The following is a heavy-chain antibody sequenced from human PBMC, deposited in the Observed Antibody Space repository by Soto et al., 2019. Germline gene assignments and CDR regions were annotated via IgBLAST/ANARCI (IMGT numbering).Heavy chain of an antibody. CDR2: INPNSGGT. D-gene: IGHD2-15*01. J-gene: IGHJ6*02. CDR3: ARAQVVAATAVKYYYYGMDV. CDR1: GYTFTGYY. Sequence: ASVKVSCKASGYTFTGYYMHWVRQAPGQGLEWMGWINPNSGGTNYAQKFQGRVTMTRDTSTSTVYMELSSLRSEDTAVYYCARAQVVAATAVKYYYYGMDVWGQGTTVTV. V-gene: IGHV1-2*02.